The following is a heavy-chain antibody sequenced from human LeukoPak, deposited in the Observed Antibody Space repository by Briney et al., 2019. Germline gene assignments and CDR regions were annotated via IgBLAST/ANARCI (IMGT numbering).Heavy chain of an antibody. J-gene: IGHJ6*03. V-gene: IGHV4-4*09. CDR3: ASGIAAAGTRPLWDYYYYMDV. CDR1: GGSISSYY. Sequence: SETLSLTCTVSGGSISSYYWSWIRQPPGKGLEWIGYIYTSGSTNYNPSLKSRVTISVDMSKNQFSLKLSSVTAADTAVYYCASGIAAAGTRPLWDYYYYMDVWGKGTTVTVSS. D-gene: IGHD6-13*01. CDR2: IYTSGST.